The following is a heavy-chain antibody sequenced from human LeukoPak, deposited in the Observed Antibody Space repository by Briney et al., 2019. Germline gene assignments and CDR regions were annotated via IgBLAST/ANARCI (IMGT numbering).Heavy chain of an antibody. CDR3: AKDAAVVTAIYYFDY. V-gene: IGHV3-30*18. Sequence: GALRLSCAASGFTFSSYGMHWVRQAPGKGLEWVAVISYDGSNKYYADSAKGRFTISRDNSKNTLYLQMNSLRAEDTAVYYCAKDAAVVTAIYYFDYWGQGTLVTVSS. J-gene: IGHJ4*02. D-gene: IGHD2-21*02. CDR2: ISYDGSNK. CDR1: GFTFSSYG.